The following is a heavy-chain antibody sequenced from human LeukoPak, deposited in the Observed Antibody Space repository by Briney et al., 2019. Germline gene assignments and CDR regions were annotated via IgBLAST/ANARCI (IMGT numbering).Heavy chain of an antibody. CDR1: GGSISSSSYY. CDR3: ARALGYCSGGSCTRGYNWFDP. V-gene: IGHV4-39*01. Sequence: SETLSLTCTVSGGSISSSSYYWGWIRQPPGKGLEWIGSIYYGGSTYYNPSLKSRVTISVDTSMNQFSLKLSFVTTADTAVYYCARALGYCSGGSCTRGYNWFDPWGQGTLVTVPS. J-gene: IGHJ5*02. CDR2: IYYGGST. D-gene: IGHD2-15*01.